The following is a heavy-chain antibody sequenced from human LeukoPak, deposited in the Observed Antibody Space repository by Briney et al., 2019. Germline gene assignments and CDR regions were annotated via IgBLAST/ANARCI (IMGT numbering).Heavy chain of an antibody. D-gene: IGHD3-9*01. CDR1: GGSISSSSYS. CDR2: IFYSGRT. Sequence: PSETLSLTCTVSGGSISSSSYSWGWMRQPPGKGLEWIGNIFYSGRTYYNPSLKRRVTISGDTSKKQFPLKLSSVTAADTAVYYCARRSPYYDILTGQGYFDLWGRGILVTVSS. J-gene: IGHJ2*01. CDR3: ARRSPYYDILTGQGYFDL. V-gene: IGHV4-39*01.